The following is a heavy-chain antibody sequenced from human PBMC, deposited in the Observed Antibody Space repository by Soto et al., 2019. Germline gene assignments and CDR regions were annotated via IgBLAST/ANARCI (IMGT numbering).Heavy chain of an antibody. V-gene: IGHV3-48*03. CDR3: ARATYYDFWSGFHNWFDP. J-gene: IGHJ5*02. CDR1: GFTFSSYE. Sequence: PGGSLRLSCAASGFTFSSYEMNWVRQAPGKGLEWVSYISSSGSTIYYADSVKGRFTISRDNAKNSLYLQMNSLRAEDTAVYYCARATYYDFWSGFHNWFDPWGQGTLVTVSS. CDR2: ISSSGSTI. D-gene: IGHD3-3*01.